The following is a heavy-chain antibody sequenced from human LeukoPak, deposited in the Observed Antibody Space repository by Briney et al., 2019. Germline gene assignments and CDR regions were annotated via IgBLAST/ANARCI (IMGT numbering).Heavy chain of an antibody. CDR2: IYSDNT. J-gene: IGHJ4*02. Sequence: PGGSLRLSCAASGFTFSSYSMNWVRQAPGKGLEWVSFIYSDNTHYSDSVRGRFTISRDNSKSTLSLQMNSLRAEDTAIYYCATYRQVLLPFESWGQGTLVTVSS. V-gene: IGHV3-53*01. CDR3: ATYRQVLLPFES. D-gene: IGHD2-8*02. CDR1: GFTFSSYS.